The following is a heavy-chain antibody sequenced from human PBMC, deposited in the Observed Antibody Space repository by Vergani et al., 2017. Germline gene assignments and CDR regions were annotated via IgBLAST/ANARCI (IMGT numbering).Heavy chain of an antibody. CDR1: GFTFSSYE. J-gene: IGHJ4*02. Sequence: EVQLVESGGGLVQPGGSLRLSCAASGFTFSSYEMNWVRQAPGKGLEWVSYISSSGSTIYYADSVKGRFTISSDNAKNSLYLQMNSLRAEDTAVYYCARXASYYDFWSGYPPGYFDYWGQGTLVTVSS. D-gene: IGHD3-3*01. V-gene: IGHV3-48*03. CDR3: ARXASYYDFWSGYPPGYFDY. CDR2: ISSSGSTI.